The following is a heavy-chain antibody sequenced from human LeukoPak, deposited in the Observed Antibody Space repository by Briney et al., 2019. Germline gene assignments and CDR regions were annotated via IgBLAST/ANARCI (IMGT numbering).Heavy chain of an antibody. V-gene: IGHV1-8*01. CDR3: AGRGSGWSNYYYYYGMDV. CDR2: MNPNSGNT. Sequence: GSVTVSCKGSGYTFTSYDINWVGQARGQGLEWMGWMNPNSGNTGYAQKFQRRVTMTRTTSISTAYMELSSLRSEDTAVYYCAGRGSGWSNYYYYYGMDVWGQGTTVTVSS. D-gene: IGHD6-19*01. CDR1: GYTFTSYD. J-gene: IGHJ6*02.